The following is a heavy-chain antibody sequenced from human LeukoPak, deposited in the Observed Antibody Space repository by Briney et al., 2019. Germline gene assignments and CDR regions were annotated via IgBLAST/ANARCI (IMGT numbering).Heavy chain of an antibody. CDR2: ISYDGSNK. V-gene: IGHV3-30-3*01. D-gene: IGHD6-13*01. CDR1: GFTFSSYA. CDR3: ARDSTPFIAAAGTGLTPRI. Sequence: QSGGSLSLSCAASGFTFSSYAMHWVRQAPGKGLEWVAVISYDGSNKYYADSVKGRFTISRDNSKNTLYLQMNSLRAEDTAVYYCARDSTPFIAAAGTGLTPRIWGQGTLVTVSS. J-gene: IGHJ4*02.